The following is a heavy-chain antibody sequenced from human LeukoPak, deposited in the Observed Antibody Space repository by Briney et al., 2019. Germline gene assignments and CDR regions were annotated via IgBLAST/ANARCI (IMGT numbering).Heavy chain of an antibody. CDR3: ARDPYSGNYGSYYYYYMDV. Sequence: PGGSLRLSCAASGFTFNNYNMNWVRQAPGKALEWVSSITSSGTYIFYADSVKGRFTISRDNAKNSLYLQIKSLGPEDTAVYFCARDPYSGNYGSYYYYYMDVWGKGTTVTVSS. V-gene: IGHV3-21*01. CDR2: ITSSGTYI. J-gene: IGHJ6*03. D-gene: IGHD3-22*01. CDR1: GFTFNNYN.